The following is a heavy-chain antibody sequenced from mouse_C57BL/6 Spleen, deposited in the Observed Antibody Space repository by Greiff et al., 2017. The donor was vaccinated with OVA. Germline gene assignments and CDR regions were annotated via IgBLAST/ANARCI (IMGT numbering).Heavy chain of an antibody. CDR1: GFTFSDYG. CDR3: ARRDDGYLYAMDY. J-gene: IGHJ4*01. CDR2: ISSGSSTI. V-gene: IGHV5-17*01. Sequence: EVKLQESGGGLVKPGGSLKLSCAASGFTFSDYGMHWVRQAPEKGLEWVAYISSGSSTIYYADKVKGRFTISRDNAKNTLFLQMTSLRSEDTAMYYCARRDDGYLYAMDYWGQGTSVTVSS. D-gene: IGHD2-3*01.